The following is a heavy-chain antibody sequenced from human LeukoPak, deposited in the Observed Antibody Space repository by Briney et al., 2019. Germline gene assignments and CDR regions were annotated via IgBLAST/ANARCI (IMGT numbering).Heavy chain of an antibody. Sequence: SETLSLTCAVYGGSFSGYYWSWIRQPPGKGLEWIGEINHSGSTNYNPSLKSRVTISVDTSKNQFSLKLSSVTAADTAVYYCARGARAAGNYYYYYCGMDVWGQGTTVTVSS. J-gene: IGHJ6*02. CDR1: GGSFSGYY. CDR3: ARGARAAGNYYYYYCGMDV. D-gene: IGHD6-13*01. CDR2: INHSGST. V-gene: IGHV4-34*01.